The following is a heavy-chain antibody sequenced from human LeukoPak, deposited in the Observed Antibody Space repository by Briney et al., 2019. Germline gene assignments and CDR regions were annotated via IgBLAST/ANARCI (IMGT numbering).Heavy chain of an antibody. CDR3: ARGAGYNYPYYFDY. Sequence: PGGSLRLSCAASGFTVSSFAMSWVRQAPGKGLEWVSVIYGGGNIYYADSVKGRFTISRDNSKNTLYLQMNSLRAEDTAVYYCARGAGYNYPYYFDYWGQGTLVTVSS. D-gene: IGHD5-24*01. J-gene: IGHJ4*02. CDR1: GFTVSSFA. V-gene: IGHV3-53*01. CDR2: IYGGGNI.